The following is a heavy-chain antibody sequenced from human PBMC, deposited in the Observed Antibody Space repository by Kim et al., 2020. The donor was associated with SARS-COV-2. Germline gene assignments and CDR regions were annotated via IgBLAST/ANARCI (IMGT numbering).Heavy chain of an antibody. CDR1: GFSLNTRGVG. J-gene: IGHJ4*02. CDR3: AHEAYHDSRENYSEDY. CDR2: IYWDDDE. D-gene: IGHD3-22*01. Sequence: SGPTLVNPTQTLTLTCTFSGFSLNTRGVGVGWSRQPPEKALEWLALIYWDDDEHYSPSLKSRLTITKDTSKNQVVLTMTNVDPLDTATYYCAHEAYHDSRENYSEDYWGQGTLVIVSS. V-gene: IGHV2-5*02.